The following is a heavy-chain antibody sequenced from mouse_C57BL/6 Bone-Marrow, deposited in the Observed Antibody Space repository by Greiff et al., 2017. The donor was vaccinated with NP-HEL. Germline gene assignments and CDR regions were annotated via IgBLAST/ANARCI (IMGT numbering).Heavy chain of an antibody. CDR3: ARDHWDAFAY. CDR1: GFTFSSYA. CDR2: ISDGGSYT. D-gene: IGHD4-1*01. J-gene: IGHJ3*01. V-gene: IGHV5-4*01. Sequence: EVQLQESGGGLVKPGGSLKLSCAASGFTFSSYAMSWVRQTPEKRLEWVATISDGGSYTYYPDNVKGRFTISRDNAKNNLYLQMSHLKAEDTAMYYCARDHWDAFAYWGQGTLVTVSA.